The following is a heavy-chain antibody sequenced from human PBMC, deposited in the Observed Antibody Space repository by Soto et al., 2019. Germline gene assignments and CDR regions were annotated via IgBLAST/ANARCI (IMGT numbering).Heavy chain of an antibody. V-gene: IGHV3-23*01. J-gene: IGHJ4*02. CDR2: ISGSGGST. CDR3: AKREGPDTHLDY. Sequence: GGSLRLSCAASGVTFSSYAMSWVRQAPGKGLEWVSAISGSGGSTYYADSVKGRFTISRDNSKNTLYLQMNSLRAEDTAVYYCAKREGPDTHLDYWGQGTLVTVSS. CDR1: GVTFSSYA.